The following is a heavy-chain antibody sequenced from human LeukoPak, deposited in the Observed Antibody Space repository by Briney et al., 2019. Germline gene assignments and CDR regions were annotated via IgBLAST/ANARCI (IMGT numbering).Heavy chain of an antibody. J-gene: IGHJ4*02. Sequence: SETLSLTCTVSGGSISSYYWSWIRQPPGKGLEWIGYIYYSGSTNYNPSLKSRVTISVDTSKNQFSLKLSSVTAADTAVYYCARGEGPWRPFDYWGQGTLVTVSS. CDR2: IYYSGST. V-gene: IGHV4-59*12. CDR1: GGSISSYY. CDR3: ARGEGPWRPFDY.